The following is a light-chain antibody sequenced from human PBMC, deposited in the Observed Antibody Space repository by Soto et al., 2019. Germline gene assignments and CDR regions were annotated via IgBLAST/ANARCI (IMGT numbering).Light chain of an antibody. CDR2: KAS. Sequence: DIQITHCPSTISASXGDGVTITXXASQSINSWLAWYQQRPGKPPNLLIYKASTLASGVPSRFSGSGSGTEFTLTINSLQPDDFATYYCQQYHIYSGTFGQGTKVDIK. J-gene: IGKJ1*01. CDR1: QSINSW. CDR3: QQYHIYSGT. V-gene: IGKV1-5*03.